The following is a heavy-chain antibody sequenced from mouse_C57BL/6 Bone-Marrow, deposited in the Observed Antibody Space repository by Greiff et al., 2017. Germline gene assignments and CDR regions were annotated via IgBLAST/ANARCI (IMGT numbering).Heavy chain of an antibody. CDR2: ISSGGSYT. V-gene: IGHV5-6*01. D-gene: IGHD2-3*01. CDR3: ARRDGYPFAY. J-gene: IGHJ3*01. Sequence: EVQLVESGGDLVKPGGSLKLSCAASGFTFSSYGMSWVRQTPDKRLEWVATISSGGSYTYYPDSVKGRFTISRATAKNTLYLQMSRLKSEDTAMYYCARRDGYPFAYWGQGTLVTVSA. CDR1: GFTFSSYG.